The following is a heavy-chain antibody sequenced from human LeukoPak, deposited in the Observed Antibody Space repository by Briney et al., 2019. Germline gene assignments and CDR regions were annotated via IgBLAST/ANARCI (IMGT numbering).Heavy chain of an antibody. CDR3: ARWDDSAWAFGS. Sequence: PSETLSLTCIVSGGSIRTYSWNWIRQSPGKGLEWIGYISHSGTTSYRSSLKSRVTISVDTSKNQLSLKLAPVTAADTAVYFCARWDDSAWAFGSWGPGTLVTVSS. J-gene: IGHJ4*02. CDR1: GGSIRTYS. D-gene: IGHD6-19*01. CDR2: ISHSGTT. V-gene: IGHV4-59*08.